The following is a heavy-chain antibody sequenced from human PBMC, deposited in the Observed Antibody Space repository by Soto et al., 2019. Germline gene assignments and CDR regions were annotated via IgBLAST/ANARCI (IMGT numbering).Heavy chain of an antibody. J-gene: IGHJ1*01. D-gene: IGHD2-15*01. CDR3: ARMVAGKSYLEF. CDR1: GFSLSTSGMR. Sequence: SGPTLVNPTQTLTLTCTFSGFSLSTSGMRVSWIRQPPGKALEWLARIDWDDDKFYSTSLKTRLTISKDTSKSKVVLTMNSMDPVDTATYYRARMVAGKSYLEFWGQGTLVTVSS. V-gene: IGHV2-70*04. CDR2: IDWDDDK.